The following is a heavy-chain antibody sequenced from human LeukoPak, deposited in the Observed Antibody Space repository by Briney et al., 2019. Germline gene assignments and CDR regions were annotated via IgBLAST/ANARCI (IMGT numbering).Heavy chain of an antibody. D-gene: IGHD4-23*01. Sequence: SETLSLTCTVSGGSISSSSYYWGWIRQPPGKGLEWIGSIYYSGSTYYNPSLKSRVTISVDTSKNQFSLKLSSVTAADTAVYYCTRHGGVVTRYYFDYWGQGTLVTVSS. CDR2: IYYSGST. CDR3: TRHGGVVTRYYFDY. CDR1: GGSISSSSYY. V-gene: IGHV4-39*01. J-gene: IGHJ4*02.